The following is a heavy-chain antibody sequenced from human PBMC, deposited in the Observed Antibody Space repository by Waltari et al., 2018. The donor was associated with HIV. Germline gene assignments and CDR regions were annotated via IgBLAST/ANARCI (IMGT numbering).Heavy chain of an antibody. D-gene: IGHD3-10*01. CDR1: GFTFRDYA. CDR3: AKDGRLRWYGDTGWLDS. V-gene: IGHV3-30*15. Sequence: QVNLVESGVGVVQPGRSLRLSCVTSGFTFRDYAFHWVRQAPGKGLEWLAAISYDGTNQYYAKSVRGRFIISRDDATNTVHLQMGSLRDEDTAMYFCAKDGRLRWYGDTGWLDSWGRGSQVTVSS. CDR2: ISYDGTNQ. J-gene: IGHJ5*01.